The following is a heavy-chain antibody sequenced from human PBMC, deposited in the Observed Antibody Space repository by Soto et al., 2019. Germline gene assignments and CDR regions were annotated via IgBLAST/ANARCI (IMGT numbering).Heavy chain of an antibody. CDR2: FHYSGRT. V-gene: IGHV4-39*01. J-gene: IGHJ6*02. Sequence: SETLSLTCSVSGGSISSGPYSWGWIRQPPGKGLEWIGTFHYSGRTYYSPSLESRVTISVDTSKDQFSLKVSSVTAADTAVFYCARLAGYCSGTSCYGYYGMDVWGQGTTVTVSS. CDR3: ARLAGYCSGTSCYGYYGMDV. CDR1: GGSISSGPYS. D-gene: IGHD2-2*01.